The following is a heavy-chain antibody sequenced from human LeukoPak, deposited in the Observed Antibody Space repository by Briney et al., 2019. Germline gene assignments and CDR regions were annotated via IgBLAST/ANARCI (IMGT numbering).Heavy chain of an antibody. V-gene: IGHV3-48*04. CDR2: ISSDGSTI. CDR3: ARGYGDYAPPDY. Sequence: PGGSLRLSCTASGFSFSGYSMNWVRQAPGKGLEWISYISSDGSTIYYADSVKGRFTISRDNAKNSLYLQMNSLRAEDTAVYYCARGYGDYAPPDYWGQGTLVTVSS. CDR1: GFSFSGYS. J-gene: IGHJ4*02. D-gene: IGHD4-17*01.